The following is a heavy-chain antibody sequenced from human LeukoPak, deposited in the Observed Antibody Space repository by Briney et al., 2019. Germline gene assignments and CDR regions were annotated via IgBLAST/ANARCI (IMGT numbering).Heavy chain of an antibody. CDR1: GGTFSSYA. V-gene: IGHV1-69*05. Sequence: ASVKVSCKASGGTFSSYAISWVRQAPGQGLEWMGGIIPIFGTANYAQKFQGRVTMTRDTSISTAYMELSRLRSDDTAVYYCARGPYYYGSGSVYYMDVWGKGTTVTISS. CDR3: ARGPYYYGSGSVYYMDV. CDR2: IIPIFGTA. D-gene: IGHD3-10*01. J-gene: IGHJ6*03.